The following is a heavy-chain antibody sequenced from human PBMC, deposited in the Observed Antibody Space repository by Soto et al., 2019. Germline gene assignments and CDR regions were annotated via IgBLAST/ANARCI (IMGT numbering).Heavy chain of an antibody. CDR2: IIPIFGTA. J-gene: IGHJ5*02. CDR3: ARGTNWNYSRANWFDP. CDR1: GVTFSSYA. Sequence: GAPVKVSCKASGVTFSSYAISWAQQAPGQGLEWMGGIIPIFGTANYAQKFQGRVTITADESTSTAYMELSSLRSEDTAVYYCARGTNWNYSRANWFDPWGQGTLVTVSS. D-gene: IGHD1-7*01. V-gene: IGHV1-69*13.